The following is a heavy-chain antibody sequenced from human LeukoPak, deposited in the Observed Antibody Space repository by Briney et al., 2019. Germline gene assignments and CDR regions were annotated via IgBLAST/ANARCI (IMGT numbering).Heavy chain of an antibody. D-gene: IGHD3-10*01. J-gene: IGHJ4*02. CDR2: ISYDGSNK. CDR1: GFTFSSYG. CDR3: AKDPHTTYYYGSGSSPPDY. Sequence: GGSLRLSCAASGFTFSSYGMHWVRQAPGRGLEWVAVISYDGSNKYYADSVKGRFTISRDNSKNTLYLQMNSLRAEDTAVYYCAKDPHTTYYYGSGSSPPDYWGQGTLVTVSS. V-gene: IGHV3-30*18.